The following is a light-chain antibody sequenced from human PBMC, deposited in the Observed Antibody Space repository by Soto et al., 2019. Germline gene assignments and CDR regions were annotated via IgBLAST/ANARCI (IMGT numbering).Light chain of an antibody. J-gene: IGKJ5*01. CDR2: AAS. V-gene: IGKV3-20*01. CDR1: QSVSSSY. CDR3: QQSSSSPIT. Sequence: ILLQQSPATLSLSPRERATISCRASQSVSSSYLAWYQQKPGQAPRLLMSAASSRATGIPDRFSGSGSGTDFTLTISRLEAEDFAVYYCQQSSSSPITFAQGTRLEI.